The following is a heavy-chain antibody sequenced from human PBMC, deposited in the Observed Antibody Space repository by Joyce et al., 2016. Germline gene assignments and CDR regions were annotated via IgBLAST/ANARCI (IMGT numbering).Heavy chain of an antibody. Sequence: QVQLVQSGSDVKRPGASVRVSCQGSGDSFSKFGITWVRQAPGQGLEWMGWISAYNGVARYAQKFQGRVTLTRDTSTAYIELRSLTSDDTAIYCCARVCCSSETTPFDFWGQGTLVTVSS. CDR3: ARVCCSSETTPFDF. J-gene: IGHJ4*02. D-gene: IGHD6-19*01. V-gene: IGHV1-18*04. CDR1: GDSFSKFG. CDR2: ISAYNGVA.